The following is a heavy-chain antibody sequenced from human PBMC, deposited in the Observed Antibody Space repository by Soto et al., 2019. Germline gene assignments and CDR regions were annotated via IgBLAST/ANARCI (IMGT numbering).Heavy chain of an antibody. Sequence: PSETLSVTCTVSGGSISSSSYYWGWIRQPPGKGLEWIGYIYDSGSTYYNSSLKSRVTMSVDTSKNQFSLKLNSVTAADTAVYYCDRQVIYWGQGSPVTVSS. CDR1: GGSISSSSYY. V-gene: IGHV4-39*07. CDR2: IYDSGST. D-gene: IGHD2-21*01. CDR3: DRQVIY. J-gene: IGHJ4*02.